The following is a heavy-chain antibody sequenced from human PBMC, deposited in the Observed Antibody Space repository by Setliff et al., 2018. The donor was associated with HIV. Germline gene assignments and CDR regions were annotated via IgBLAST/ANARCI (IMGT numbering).Heavy chain of an antibody. Sequence: SETLFLTCSVSGDSISSGSYYWSWIRLPAGKGLEWIGQIHTTGSTNYNPSLKSRVTISIDTSKNQFSLKLNSVTATDTAVYYCAKRTFGSGRFDPWGQGTLVT. CDR2: IHTTGST. V-gene: IGHV4-61*09. D-gene: IGHD3-16*01. CDR3: AKRTFGSGRFDP. J-gene: IGHJ5*02. CDR1: GDSISSGSYY.